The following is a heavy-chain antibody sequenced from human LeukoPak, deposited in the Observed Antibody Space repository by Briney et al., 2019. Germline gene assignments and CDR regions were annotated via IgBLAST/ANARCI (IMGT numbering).Heavy chain of an antibody. Sequence: KTSQTLSLTCTVSGGSISSGGYYWSWIRQHPGKGLEWIGYIYYSGSTYYNPSLKSRVTISVDTSKNQFSLKLSSVTAADTAVYYCARAHDGYQLPRSFDPWGQGTLVTVSS. D-gene: IGHD2-2*01. J-gene: IGHJ5*02. V-gene: IGHV4-31*03. CDR3: ARAHDGYQLPRSFDP. CDR2: IYYSGST. CDR1: GGSISSGGYY.